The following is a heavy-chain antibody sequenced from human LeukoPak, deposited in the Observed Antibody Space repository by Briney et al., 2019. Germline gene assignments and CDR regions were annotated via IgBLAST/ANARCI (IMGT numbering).Heavy chain of an antibody. Sequence: ASVKVSCKASGDTFTSYDINWVRQATVQGLEWRGWMNPKSVNTGYAQKFQGRVTMTTNTSISTAYIERSSLRSETTAFYYSTRLYSYASNGYLYWFDPWGQGAPVTVSS. CDR3: TRLYSYASNGYLYWFDP. J-gene: IGHJ5*02. D-gene: IGHD3-22*01. CDR1: GDTFTSYD. CDR2: MNPKSVNT. V-gene: IGHV1-8*01.